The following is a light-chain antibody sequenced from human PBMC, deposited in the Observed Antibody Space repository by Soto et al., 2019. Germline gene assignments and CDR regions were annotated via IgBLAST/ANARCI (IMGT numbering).Light chain of an antibody. V-gene: IGKV3-15*01. CDR3: QQYNNWPQT. J-gene: IGKJ2*01. CDR1: QSVSSN. Sequence: EIVGTQAPATLSVSRGERATLSCRASQSVSSNLAWYQQKPGQAPRLLIYGASTRATGIPARFSGSGSGTEFTLTISSLQSEDFAVYYCQQYNNWPQTFGQGTKLEI. CDR2: GAS.